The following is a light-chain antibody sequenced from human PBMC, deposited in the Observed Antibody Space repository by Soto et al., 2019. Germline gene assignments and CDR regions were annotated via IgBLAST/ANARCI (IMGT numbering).Light chain of an antibody. CDR1: SSNIGAGYD. Sequence: QSLLPQPPSVSVAPGQSVTISCTGSSSNIGAGYDVHWYQHLPGTAPKLLIFGNTNRPSGVPDRFSGSRSGTSASLAITGLQAEDEADYYCQSHDSSLSGFYVFGTGTNVTVL. CDR3: QSHDSSLSGFYV. CDR2: GNT. V-gene: IGLV1-40*01. J-gene: IGLJ1*01.